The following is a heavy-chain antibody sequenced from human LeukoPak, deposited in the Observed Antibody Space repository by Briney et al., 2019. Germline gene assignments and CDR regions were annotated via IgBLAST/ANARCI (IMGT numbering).Heavy chain of an antibody. CDR3: AKDLRDIVVVVAATYS. CDR1: GFTFSSYA. D-gene: IGHD2-15*01. V-gene: IGHV3-23*01. Sequence: PGGSLRLSCAASGFTFSSYAMSWVRQAAGKGLEWVSGISGSGGRTYYADSVKGRFTISRDNSKSTLYLQMSSLRAEDTAIYYCAKDLRDIVVVVAATYSWGQGTLVTVSS. J-gene: IGHJ4*02. CDR2: ISGSGGRT.